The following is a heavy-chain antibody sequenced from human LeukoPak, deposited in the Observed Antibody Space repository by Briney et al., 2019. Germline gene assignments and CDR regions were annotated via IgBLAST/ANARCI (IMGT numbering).Heavy chain of an antibody. Sequence: GGSLRLSCAASGFMFSSNAMTWVRQAPGKGLECVSAITGSGDTTYYADSVKGRLTISRDNSKNALYLQLNSLRAEDTAIYYCAKAYGSNGYYQLPIDFWGQGALVTVSS. CDR2: ITGSGDTT. D-gene: IGHD3-22*01. CDR1: GFMFSSNA. CDR3: AKAYGSNGYYQLPIDF. J-gene: IGHJ4*02. V-gene: IGHV3-23*01.